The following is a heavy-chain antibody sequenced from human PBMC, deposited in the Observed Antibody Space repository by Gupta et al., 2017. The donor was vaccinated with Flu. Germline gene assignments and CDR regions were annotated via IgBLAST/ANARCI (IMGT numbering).Heavy chain of an antibody. CDR1: GFTFSSYE. CDR3: ASGGSTVTTIFDRFLAGTNWFDP. J-gene: IGHJ5*02. Sequence: EVQLVESGGGLVQPGGSLRLSCAASGFTFSSYEMNWVRQAPGKGLEWVSYISSSGSTIYYADSVKGRFTISRDNAKNSLYLQMNSLRAEDTAVYYCASGGSTVTTIFDRFLAGTNWFDPWGQGTLVTVSS. CDR2: ISSSGSTI. D-gene: IGHD4-17*01. V-gene: IGHV3-48*03.